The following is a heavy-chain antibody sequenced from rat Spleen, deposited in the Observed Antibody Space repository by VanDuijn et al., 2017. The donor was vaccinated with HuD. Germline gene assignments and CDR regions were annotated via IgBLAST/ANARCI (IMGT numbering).Heavy chain of an antibody. CDR2: IKYSGNT. D-gene: IGHD1-9*01. V-gene: IGHV3-1*01. Sequence: EVQLQESGPGLVKPSQSLSLTCSVTGYSITSNYRWNWIRKFPGNRMEWMGYIKYSGNTGYNPSLRSRISITRDTSKNQFFLQLNSVTTEDTATYYCATHRTYYGYSYPFAYWGQGTLVTVSS. CDR1: GYSITSNY. J-gene: IGHJ3*01. CDR3: ATHRTYYGYSYPFAY.